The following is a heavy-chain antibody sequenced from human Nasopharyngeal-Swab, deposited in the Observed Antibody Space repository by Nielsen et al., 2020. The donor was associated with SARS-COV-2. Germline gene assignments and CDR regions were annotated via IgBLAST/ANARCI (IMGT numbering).Heavy chain of an antibody. Sequence: GESLKISCSASGFTFSDYYMSWIRQAPGKGLEWVSYISSSGSTIYYADSVKGRFTISRDNAKNSLYLQMNSLKAEDKAEYYCARDQSGSYNFDYWGQGTLVTVSS. J-gene: IGHJ4*02. CDR1: GFTFSDYY. CDR2: ISSSGSTI. V-gene: IGHV3-11*01. CDR3: ARDQSGSYNFDY. D-gene: IGHD1-26*01.